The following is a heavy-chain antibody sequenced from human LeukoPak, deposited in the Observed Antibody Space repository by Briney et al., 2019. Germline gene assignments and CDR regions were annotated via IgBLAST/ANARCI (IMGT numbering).Heavy chain of an antibody. CDR3: AKDLQGHYALDY. CDR1: GFTFSSSD. CDR2: ISYGGSNR. V-gene: IGHV3-30*18. Sequence: PGGSLRLSCAASGFTFSSSDLHWVRQAPGKGLEWVAVISYGGSNRYYADSVKGRSTISRDNSKNTLYLQMNSLRTEDTAAYYCAKDLQGHYALDYWGQGTLVTVSS. J-gene: IGHJ4*02. D-gene: IGHD2-2*01.